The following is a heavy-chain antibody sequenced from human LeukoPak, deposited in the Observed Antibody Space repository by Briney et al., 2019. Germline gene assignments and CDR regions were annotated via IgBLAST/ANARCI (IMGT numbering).Heavy chain of an antibody. J-gene: IGHJ3*02. CDR3: ARRDWVSGAVRAFDI. V-gene: IGHV3-11*04. CDR1: GFMFSDYY. CDR2: ISNDSVDK. D-gene: IGHD3-3*01. Sequence: GGSLRLSCVGSGFMFSDYYMSWIRQAPGKGLEWVSYISNDSVDKYYVDSVRGRFTISMDNAKKSMYLQMSGLRVEDTAVYYCARRDWVSGAVRAFDIWGQGTMVTVSS.